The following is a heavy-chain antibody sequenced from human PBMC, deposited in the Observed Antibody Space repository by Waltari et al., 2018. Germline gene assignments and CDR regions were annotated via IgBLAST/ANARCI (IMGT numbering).Heavy chain of an antibody. Sequence: EVQLVESGGGLVQPGGSLRLSCAASGFTFSSYDMHWVRQATGKGLEWVSAIGTAGDTDYPGSVKGRFTISRENAKNSLYLQMNSLRAGDTAVYYCARVSKSGYDLDYGMDVWGQGTTVTVSS. CDR2: IGTAGDT. D-gene: IGHD5-12*01. J-gene: IGHJ6*02. V-gene: IGHV3-13*01. CDR1: GFTFSSYD. CDR3: ARVSKSGYDLDYGMDV.